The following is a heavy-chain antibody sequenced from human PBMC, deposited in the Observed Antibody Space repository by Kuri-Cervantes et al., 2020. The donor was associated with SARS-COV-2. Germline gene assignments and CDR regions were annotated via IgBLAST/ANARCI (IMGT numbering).Heavy chain of an antibody. CDR1: GGSFSGYY. CDR3: ARAWGY. CDR2: INHSGST. D-gene: IGHD3-16*01. V-gene: IGHV4-34*01. J-gene: IGHJ4*02. Sequence: SETLSLTCAVYGGSFSGYYWSWIRQPPGKGLEWIREINHSGSTNYNPSLKSRVTISVDTSKNQFSLKLSSVTAADTAVYYCARAWGYWGQGTLVTVSS.